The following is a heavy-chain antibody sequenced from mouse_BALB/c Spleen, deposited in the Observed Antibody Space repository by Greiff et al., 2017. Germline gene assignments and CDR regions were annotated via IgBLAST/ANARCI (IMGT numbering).Heavy chain of an antibody. Sequence: QGQLQQSGAELVKPGASVKLSCKTSGYTFTSYWIQWVKQRPGQGLGWIGEIFPGTGTTYYNEKFKGKATLTIDTSSSTAYMQLSSLTSEDSAVYFCARSDSSGYVGYWGQGTSVTVSS. V-gene: IGHV1S132*01. D-gene: IGHD3-2*01. CDR1: GYTFTSYW. CDR2: IFPGTGTT. J-gene: IGHJ4*01. CDR3: ARSDSSGYVGY.